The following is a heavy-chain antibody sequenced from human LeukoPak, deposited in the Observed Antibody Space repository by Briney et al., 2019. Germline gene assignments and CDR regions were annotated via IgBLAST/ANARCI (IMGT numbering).Heavy chain of an antibody. CDR2: IYYSGST. CDR1: GGSISSYC. CDR3: ARQAGRWELGAFGI. J-gene: IGHJ3*02. D-gene: IGHD1-26*01. Sequence: PSETLSLTCTVSGGSISSYCWSWIRQPPGKGLEWIGYIYYSGSTNYNPSLKSRVTISVDTSKNQFSLKLSSVTAADTAVYYCARQAGRWELGAFGIWGQGTMVTVSS. V-gene: IGHV4-59*08.